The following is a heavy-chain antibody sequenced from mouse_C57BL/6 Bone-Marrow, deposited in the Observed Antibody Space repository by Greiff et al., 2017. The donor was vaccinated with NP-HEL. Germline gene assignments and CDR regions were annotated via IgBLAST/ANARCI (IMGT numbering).Heavy chain of an antibody. V-gene: IGHV1-52*01. J-gene: IGHJ2*01. CDR2: IDPADSET. CDR1: GYTFTSYW. CDR3: ARTPFDY. Sequence: QVQLQQPGAELVRPGSSVKLSCKASGYTFTSYWMHWVKQRPIEGLEWIGNIDPADSETHYNQKFKDKATFTVDKSSSTAYMQLSSLNSEDSAVYYCARTPFDYWGQGTTLTVSS.